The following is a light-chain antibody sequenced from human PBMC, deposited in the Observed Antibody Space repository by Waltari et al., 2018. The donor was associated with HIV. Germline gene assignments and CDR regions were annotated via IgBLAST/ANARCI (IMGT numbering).Light chain of an antibody. J-gene: IGKJ1*01. V-gene: IGKV4-1*01. CDR2: WAS. Sequence: DIVMTQSPDSLAVPLGEMATINCTSSQSVLFSSNNKNYLAWYQQKPGQPPKLLIYWASTRESGVPDRFSGSGSGTDFTLTISTLQAEDVAIYYCQQYYSSPPTFGQGTKVEIK. CDR3: QQYYSSPPT. CDR1: QSVLFSSNNKNY.